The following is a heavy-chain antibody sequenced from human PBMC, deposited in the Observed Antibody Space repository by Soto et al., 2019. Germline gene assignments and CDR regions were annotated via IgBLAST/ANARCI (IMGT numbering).Heavy chain of an antibody. CDR2: ISSSRDYI. J-gene: IGHJ5*02. V-gene: IGHV3-21*02. CDR3: ARDYDFWSGFFHP. Sequence: EVQLVESGGGLVKPGGSLRLSCAAPDFPFSSYTMNWVRQAPGKGLEWISSISSSRDYINYAESVKGRFTISRDNAKSSLFLQMKSLRAEDTAMYYCARDYDFWSGFFHPWGQGTLVTVSS. CDR1: DFPFSSYT. D-gene: IGHD3-3*01.